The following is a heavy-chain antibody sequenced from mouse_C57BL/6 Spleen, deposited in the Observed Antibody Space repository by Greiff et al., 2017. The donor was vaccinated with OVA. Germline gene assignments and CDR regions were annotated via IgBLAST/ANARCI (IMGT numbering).Heavy chain of an antibody. V-gene: IGHV1-62-2*01. Sequence: QVQLKESGAELVKPGASVKLSCKASGYTFTEYTIHWVKHRSGQGLEWIGWFYPGSGSIKYNEKFKDKATLTADKSSSTVYMELSRLTSEDSAVYFCARHEERTYAMDYWGQGTSVTVSS. J-gene: IGHJ4*01. CDR3: ARHEERTYAMDY. CDR1: GYTFTEYT. CDR2: FYPGSGSI.